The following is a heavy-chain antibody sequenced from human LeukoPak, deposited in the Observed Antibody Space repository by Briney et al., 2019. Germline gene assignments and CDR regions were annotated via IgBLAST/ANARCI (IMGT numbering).Heavy chain of an antibody. CDR3: ARDDGQLGENAFDI. Sequence: SETLSLTCTVSGGSISSHYWSWIRQPPGKGLEWIGYIYYSGSTNYNPSLKSRVTISVDTSKNQFSLKLSSVTAADTAVYYCARDDGQLGENAFDIWGQGTMVTVSS. V-gene: IGHV4-59*11. CDR2: IYYSGST. CDR1: GGSISSHY. J-gene: IGHJ3*02. D-gene: IGHD6-13*01.